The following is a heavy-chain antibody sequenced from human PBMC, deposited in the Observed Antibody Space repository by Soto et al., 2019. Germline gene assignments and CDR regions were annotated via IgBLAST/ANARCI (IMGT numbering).Heavy chain of an antibody. V-gene: IGHV4-59*01. CDR3: ARRWGTYFDF. D-gene: IGHD7-27*01. CDR2: IYYSGST. Sequence: ASETLSLTCTVSGGSISSYYWSWIRQPPGKGLEWIGYIYYSGSTDYDPSLKSRVTISVDTSKNQFSLKLSSVTAADTDVYYCARRWGTYFDFWGQGTLVTVSS. J-gene: IGHJ4*02. CDR1: GGSISSYY.